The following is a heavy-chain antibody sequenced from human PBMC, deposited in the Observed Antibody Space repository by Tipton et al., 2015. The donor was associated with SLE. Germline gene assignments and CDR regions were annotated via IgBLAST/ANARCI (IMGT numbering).Heavy chain of an antibody. Sequence: SLRLSCAASGFTFSNYWMHWVRQGPGKGLEWVSCGSYDATSTRYVDSVKGRFTISRDNSKNILYLQVNSLRAEDTAIYYCARRGSNWGDFDYWGQGTLVTVSS. CDR2: GSYDATST. CDR3: ARRGSNWGDFDY. V-gene: IGHV3-74*01. D-gene: IGHD7-27*01. J-gene: IGHJ4*02. CDR1: GFTFSNYW.